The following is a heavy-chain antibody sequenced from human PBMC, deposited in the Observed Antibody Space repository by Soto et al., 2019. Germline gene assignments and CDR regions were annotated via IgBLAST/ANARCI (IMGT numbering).Heavy chain of an antibody. CDR2: ISVSGGST. CDR3: XXXSXXYADAFDI. CDR1: GFTFSSYA. J-gene: IGHJ3*02. V-gene: IGHV3-23*01. D-gene: IGHD2-8*01. Sequence: EVQLLESGGGLVQPGGSLRLSCAASGFTFSSYAMSWVRQAPGKGLEWVSTISVSGGSTYYADSVKGRFTISRDNSKXXXYXXXXSXRXXXXXXXXXXXXSXXYADAFDIWGQGTMVTVSS.